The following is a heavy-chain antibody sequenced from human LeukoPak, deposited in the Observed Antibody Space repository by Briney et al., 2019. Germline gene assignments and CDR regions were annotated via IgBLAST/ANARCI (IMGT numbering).Heavy chain of an antibody. V-gene: IGHV1-69*04. Sequence: SVKVSCKASGGTFSSYAISWVRQAPGQGLEWMGRIIPILGIANHAQKFQGRVTITADKSTSTAYMELSSLRSEDTAVYYCARVPSGSSMGYFDYWGQGTLVTVSS. CDR3: ARVPSGSSMGYFDY. CDR1: GGTFSSYA. J-gene: IGHJ4*02. D-gene: IGHD1-26*01. CDR2: IIPILGIA.